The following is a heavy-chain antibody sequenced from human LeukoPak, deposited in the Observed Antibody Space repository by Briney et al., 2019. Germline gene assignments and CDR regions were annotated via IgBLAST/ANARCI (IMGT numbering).Heavy chain of an antibody. CDR3: ARQIGFITMVRGVTAEYFQH. J-gene: IGHJ1*01. CDR2: IYYSGST. CDR1: GGSISSSSYY. V-gene: IGHV4-39*01. D-gene: IGHD3-10*01. Sequence: PSETLSLTCTVSGGSISSSSYYWGWIRQPPGKGLEWIGSIYYSGSTYYNPSLKSRVTISVDTSKNQFSLKLCSVTAADTAVYYCARQIGFITMVRGVTAEYFQHWGQGTLVTVSS.